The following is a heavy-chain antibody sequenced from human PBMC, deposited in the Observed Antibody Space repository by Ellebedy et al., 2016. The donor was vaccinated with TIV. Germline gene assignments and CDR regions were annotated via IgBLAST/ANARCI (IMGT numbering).Heavy chain of an antibody. CDR3: AMWPGGSSPAVDY. D-gene: IGHD1-26*01. CDR2: INPNSGGT. CDR1: GYTFTGYY. V-gene: IGHV1-2*02. Sequence: ASVKVSCKASGYTFTGYYMHWVRQAPGQGLEWMGWINPNSGGTNYAQKFQGRVTMTRDTSISTAYMELSRLRSDDTAVYYCAMWPGGSSPAVDYWGQGTLVTVSS. J-gene: IGHJ4*02.